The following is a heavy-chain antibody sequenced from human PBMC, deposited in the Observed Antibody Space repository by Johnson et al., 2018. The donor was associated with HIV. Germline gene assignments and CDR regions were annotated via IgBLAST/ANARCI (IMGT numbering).Heavy chain of an antibody. Sequence: EVQLVESGGGVVQPGRSLRLSCAASGFTFSSYDMHWVRQTTGKVLQWVSGIGTAGDTYYSGSVKGRFTISRENAKNSLYLQMNSLRAGDTAVYYCARGRGVGRPIQKWLGAAFDIWGQGTMVTVSS. CDR2: IGTAGDT. V-gene: IGHV3-13*01. CDR3: ARGRGVGRPIQKWLGAAFDI. D-gene: IGHD5-18*01. J-gene: IGHJ3*02. CDR1: GFTFSSYD.